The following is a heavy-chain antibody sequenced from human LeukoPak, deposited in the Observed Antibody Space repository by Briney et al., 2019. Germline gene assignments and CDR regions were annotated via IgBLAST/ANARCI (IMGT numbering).Heavy chain of an antibody. V-gene: IGHV4-61*02. J-gene: IGHJ6*03. Sequence: PSQTLSLTCTVSGGSISSGSYYWSWIRQPAGKGLEWIGRIYTSGSTNYNPSLKSRVTISVDTSKNQFSLKLSSVTAADTAVYYCARALYLHCSSTSCYRYYYYYMDVWGKGTTVTVSS. CDR3: ARALYLHCSSTSCYRYYYYYMDV. CDR1: GGSISSGSYY. CDR2: IYTSGST. D-gene: IGHD2-2*01.